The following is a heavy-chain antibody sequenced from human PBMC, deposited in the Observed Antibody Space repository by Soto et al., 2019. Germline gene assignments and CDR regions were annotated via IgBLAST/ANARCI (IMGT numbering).Heavy chain of an antibody. D-gene: IGHD6-13*01. CDR3: VRWGSSWAEDYYGMDV. J-gene: IGHJ6*02. Sequence: SETLSLTCTVSGGSISSYYWSWIRQPPGKGLEWIGYIYYSGSTNYNPSLKSRVTISVDTSKNQFSLKLSSVTAADTAVYYCVRWGSSWAEDYYGMDVWGQGTTVTVSS. V-gene: IGHV4-59*01. CDR1: GGSISSYY. CDR2: IYYSGST.